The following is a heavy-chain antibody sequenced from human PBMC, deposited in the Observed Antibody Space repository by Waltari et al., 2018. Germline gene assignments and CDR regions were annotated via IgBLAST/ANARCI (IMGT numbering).Heavy chain of an antibody. Sequence: QLQLQESGPGLVKPSETLSLTCTVSGGSISSSSYYWGWIRQPPGKGLEWIGSIYYSGRAYYNPSLKSRVTISVDTSKNQFSLKLSSVTAADTAVYYCARHRTVTTFFDYWGQGTLVTVSS. J-gene: IGHJ4*02. CDR1: GGSISSSSYY. D-gene: IGHD4-17*01. CDR2: IYYSGRA. CDR3: ARHRTVTTFFDY. V-gene: IGHV4-39*01.